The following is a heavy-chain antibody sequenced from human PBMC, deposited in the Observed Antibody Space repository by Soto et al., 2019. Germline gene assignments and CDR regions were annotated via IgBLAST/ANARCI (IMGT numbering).Heavy chain of an antibody. D-gene: IGHD1-20*01. Sequence: GGSLRLSCAASGFTFSSYAMSWVRQAPGKGLEWVSSISGSGYNTYYADSVKGRFTLSRDNSRNTLYLQMNSLRAEDTAVYYCAKDPPITGRLDPWGQGTLVTVSS. J-gene: IGHJ5*02. V-gene: IGHV3-23*01. CDR3: AKDPPITGRLDP. CDR2: ISGSGYNT. CDR1: GFTFSSYA.